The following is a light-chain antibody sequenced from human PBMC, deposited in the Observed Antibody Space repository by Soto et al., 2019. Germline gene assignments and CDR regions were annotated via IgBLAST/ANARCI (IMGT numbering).Light chain of an antibody. Sequence: QSVLTQPASVSGSPGQSITTSCTGTSXDVGGYNYVSWYQQHPGKAPKLMIYEVSNRPSGVSNRFSGSKSGNTASLTISGLQAEDEADYYCSSYTRSSTRVFGGGTKVTVL. V-gene: IGLV2-14*01. CDR2: EVS. J-gene: IGLJ2*01. CDR1: SXDVGGYNY. CDR3: SSYTRSSTRV.